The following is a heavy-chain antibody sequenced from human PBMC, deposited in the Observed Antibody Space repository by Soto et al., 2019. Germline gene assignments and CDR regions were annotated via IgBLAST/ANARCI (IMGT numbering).Heavy chain of an antibody. D-gene: IGHD3-10*01. CDR2: MNPNSGNT. CDR1: GYTFTSND. V-gene: IGHV1-8*01. J-gene: IGHJ6*03. CDR3: ARVWGLWGSGSYYNPTPMDV. Sequence: ASVKVSCKASGYTFTSNDIKWVRQAARQGLEWMGWMNPNSGNTGYAQKFQGRVTMTRNTSISTAYMELSSLRSEDTAVYYCARVWGLWGSGSYYNPTPMDVWGKGTTVTVSS.